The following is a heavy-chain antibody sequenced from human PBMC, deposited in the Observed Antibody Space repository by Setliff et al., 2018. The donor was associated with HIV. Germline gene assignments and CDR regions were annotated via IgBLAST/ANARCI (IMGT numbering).Heavy chain of an antibody. V-gene: IGHV1-46*01. D-gene: IGHD3-22*01. CDR3: GRDRTPYYYDSSGFNWFDP. CDR2: IIPRDGRT. J-gene: IGHJ5*02. CDR1: GYSFTTYF. Sequence: ASVKVSCKTSGYSFTTYFMHWVRQAPGQGLEWMGIIIPRDGRTNYAQKFQGRVTITADESTSTAYMELSSLRSEDTAVYYCGRDRTPYYYDSSGFNWFDPWGQGTLVTVSS.